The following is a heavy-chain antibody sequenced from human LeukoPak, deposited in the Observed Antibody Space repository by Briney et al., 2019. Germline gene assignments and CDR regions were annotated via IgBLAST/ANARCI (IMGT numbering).Heavy chain of an antibody. V-gene: IGHV4-61*08. J-gene: IGHJ3*02. CDR3: AXXQXXXXHRXAFDI. CDR1: GGSVSSADYY. Sequence: SETLSLTCTVSGGSVSSADYYWSWIRHPPGKALEWIGYIYHTGSNNYKYSLKSRVTISLDTSKNRFSLRLTSMTAADTAIYYCAXXQXXXXHRXAFDIWGQGTMVTVSS. CDR2: IYHTGSN.